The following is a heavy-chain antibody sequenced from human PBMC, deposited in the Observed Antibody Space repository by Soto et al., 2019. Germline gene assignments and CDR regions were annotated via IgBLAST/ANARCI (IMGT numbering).Heavy chain of an antibody. J-gene: IGHJ5*02. CDR1: GFSLTTRGVG. CDR2: IYWDDDK. Sequence: QITLKESGPTLVKPTQTLTLTCTFSGFSLTTRGVGVGWIRQPPGKALECLALIYWDDDKRYSPSLQSRLSINKXTXINQVVLTMTNVDPVDTATYYCAHIPNYYQYDWFDPWGQGTLVSVSS. V-gene: IGHV2-5*02. CDR3: AHIPNYYQYDWFDP. D-gene: IGHD3-16*01.